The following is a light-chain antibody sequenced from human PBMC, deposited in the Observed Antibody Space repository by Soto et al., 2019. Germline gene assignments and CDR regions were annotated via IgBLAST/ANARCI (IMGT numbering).Light chain of an antibody. J-gene: IGLJ3*02. V-gene: IGLV2-14*03. CDR3: SSYTTSSTLV. CDR2: DVN. Sequence: QSALTQPASVSGSPGQSITISCTGTSSDVGGYNYVSWYQQHPGKAPKLMIYDVNNRPSGVSNRFSGSKSGNTASLTISGLQAEEEAHYYCSSYTTSSTLVFGGGTKLTVL. CDR1: SSDVGGYNY.